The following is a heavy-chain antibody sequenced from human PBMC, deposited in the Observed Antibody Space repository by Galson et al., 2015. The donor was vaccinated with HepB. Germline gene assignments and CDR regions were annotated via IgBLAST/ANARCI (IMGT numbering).Heavy chain of an antibody. J-gene: IGHJ5*02. CDR3: ARHGIFRVGSSRAGGWFDP. CDR1: GGSFSGYY. Sequence: ATLSLTCAVYGGSFSGYYWSWIRQPPGKGLEWIGEINHSGSTNYNPSLKSRVTISVDTSKNQFSLKLSSVTAADTAVYYCARHGIFRVGSSRAGGWFDPWGQGTLVTVSS. CDR2: INHSGST. D-gene: IGHD6-13*01. V-gene: IGHV4-34*01.